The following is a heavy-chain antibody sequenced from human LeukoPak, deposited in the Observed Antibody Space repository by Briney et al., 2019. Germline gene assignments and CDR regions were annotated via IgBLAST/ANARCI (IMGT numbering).Heavy chain of an antibody. V-gene: IGHV4-39*07. CDR1: GGSISSSSYY. CDR3: ARVGGYCSSTSCYYYYYYMDV. J-gene: IGHJ6*03. CDR2: IYYSGST. D-gene: IGHD2-2*01. Sequence: NASETLSLTCTVSGGSISSSSYYWGWIRQPPGKGLEWIGSIYYSGSTYYNPSLKSRVTISVDTSKNQFSLKLSSVTAADTAVYYCARVGGYCSSTSCYYYYYYMDVWGKGTTVTISS.